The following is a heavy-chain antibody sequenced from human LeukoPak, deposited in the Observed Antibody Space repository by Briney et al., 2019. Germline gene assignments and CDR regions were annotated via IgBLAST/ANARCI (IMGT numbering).Heavy chain of an antibody. D-gene: IGHD6-19*01. CDR1: GGSISSSSYY. Sequence: SETLSLTCTVSGGSISSSSYYWGWIRQPPGKGLEWIGSIYYSGSTYYNPPLKSRVTISADTSKNQFSLKLSSVTAADTAVYYCARLVAVAGTTLDVWGQGTTVTVSS. J-gene: IGHJ6*02. V-gene: IGHV4-39*01. CDR2: IYYSGST. CDR3: ARLVAVAGTTLDV.